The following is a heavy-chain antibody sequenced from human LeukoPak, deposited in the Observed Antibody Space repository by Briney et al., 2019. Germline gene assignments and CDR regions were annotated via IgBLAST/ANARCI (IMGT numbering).Heavy chain of an antibody. Sequence: GGSLRLSRAASGFTFSDYYMSWIRQAPGKGLEWVSSISSSDNTIYYTDSVKGRFAISRDNAKNSLYLQMKSLRAEDTAVYYCARSFYTYDQWGQGTLVTVSS. CDR1: GFTFSDYY. V-gene: IGHV3-11*04. J-gene: IGHJ5*02. D-gene: IGHD1-26*01. CDR3: ARSFYTYDQ. CDR2: ISSSDNTI.